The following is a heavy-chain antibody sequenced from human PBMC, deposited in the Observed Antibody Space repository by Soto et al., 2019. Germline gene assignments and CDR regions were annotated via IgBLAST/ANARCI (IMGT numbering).Heavy chain of an antibody. CDR3: ASGPHPSDAFDI. CDR1: GYTFTSYD. J-gene: IGHJ3*02. V-gene: IGHV1-8*01. CDR2: MNPNSGNT. Sequence: ASVKVSCKASGYTFTSYDINWVRQATGQGLEWMGWMNPNSGNTGYAQKFQGRVTMTRNTSISTAYMELSSLRSEDTAVYYCASGPHPSDAFDIWGQGTMVTVSS.